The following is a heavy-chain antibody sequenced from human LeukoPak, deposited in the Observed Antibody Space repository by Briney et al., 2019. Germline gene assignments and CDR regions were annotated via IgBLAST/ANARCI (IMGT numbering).Heavy chain of an antibody. D-gene: IGHD3-10*01. CDR3: ARQLGGSGSY. V-gene: IGHV3-7*01. J-gene: IGHJ4*02. Sequence: GGSLRLSCAASGFTFNNYWMHWVRQAPGKGLEWVANIKQDGSEIYYVDSVKGRFTISRDNTKNSVYLQMHSLRVEDTAVYYCARQLGGSGSYWGQGTLVTVSS. CDR1: GFTFNNYW. CDR2: IKQDGSEI.